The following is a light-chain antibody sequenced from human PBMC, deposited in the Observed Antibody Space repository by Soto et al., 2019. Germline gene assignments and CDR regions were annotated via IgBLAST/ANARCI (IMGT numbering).Light chain of an antibody. CDR3: QHYGGSHT. Sequence: EMVLTQSPGTLSLSPGERATLSCRASESVTSSYLIWYQQKPGQAPRLLIYGVSTRATGIPDRFSGSGSGTDFTLTISRVEPEDFAVYYCQHYGGSHTFGQETRLEIK. CDR1: ESVTSSY. V-gene: IGKV3-20*01. CDR2: GVS. J-gene: IGKJ5*01.